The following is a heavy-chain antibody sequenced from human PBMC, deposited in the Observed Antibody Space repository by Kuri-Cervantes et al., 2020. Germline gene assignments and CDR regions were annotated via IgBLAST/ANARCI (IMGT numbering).Heavy chain of an antibody. CDR1: GFTFSSYG. CDR2: IWYDGSNK. D-gene: IGHD3-10*01. Sequence: GGSLRLSCAASGFTFSSYGMHWVRQAPGKGLEWVAVIWYDGSNKYYADSVKGRFTISRDNAKNSLYLQMNSLRAEDTAVYYCARDPYYGSGSDHFFDYWGQGTLVTVSS. CDR3: ARDPYYGSGSDHFFDY. V-gene: IGHV3-33*01. J-gene: IGHJ4*02.